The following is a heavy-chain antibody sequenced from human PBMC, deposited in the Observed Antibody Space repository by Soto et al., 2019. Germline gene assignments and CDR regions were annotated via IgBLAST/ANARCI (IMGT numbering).Heavy chain of an antibody. D-gene: IGHD1-26*01. CDR1: DEIFNTYW. CDR3: GRDFGSGHADV. J-gene: IGHJ1*01. V-gene: IGHV5-10-1*01. CDR2: IDPSDSYT. Sequence: GESLKISCQTSDEIFNTYWITWVRQMPGRGLEWVGGIDPSDSYTTYNPSLKGHVILSVDKSMNTAYVQWTSLRASDTAMYFCGRDFGSGHADVWGQGTLVTVS.